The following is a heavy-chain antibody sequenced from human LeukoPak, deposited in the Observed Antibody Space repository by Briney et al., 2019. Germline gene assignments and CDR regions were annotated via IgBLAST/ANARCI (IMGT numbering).Heavy chain of an antibody. J-gene: IGHJ4*02. Sequence: GGPLRLSCAASGFTFRSFGMHWERQGPGKGLERVAVISYDGSNKYYADSVKGRFTISRDNSKNTLYLQMNSLRAEDTAVYYCAKDITTIAVAGDEDYWGQGTLATVAS. CDR1: GFTFRSFG. V-gene: IGHV3-30*18. CDR3: AKDITTIAVAGDEDY. CDR2: ISYDGSNK. D-gene: IGHD3-22*01.